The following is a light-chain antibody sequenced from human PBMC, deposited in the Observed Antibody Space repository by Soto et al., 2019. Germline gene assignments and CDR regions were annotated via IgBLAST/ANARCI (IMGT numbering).Light chain of an antibody. Sequence: DIVMTQSPDSLAVSLGERATINCKSSQSVLYSSNNKNYFAWYQQKPGQPPKLLIYWASTRESGVPDRFSGSGSGTDFTLTISSLQAEDVAVYYCQQYYRPWTFGQGTKVEIK. CDR3: QQYYRPWT. V-gene: IGKV4-1*01. CDR1: QSVLYSSNNKNY. J-gene: IGKJ1*01. CDR2: WAS.